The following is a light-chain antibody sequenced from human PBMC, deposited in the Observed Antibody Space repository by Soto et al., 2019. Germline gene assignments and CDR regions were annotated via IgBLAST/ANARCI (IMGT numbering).Light chain of an antibody. Sequence: CRASQSVSNYLAWYQQKPGQAPRLLISDASNRATGIPARFSGSGSGTDFTLTLSSLEPEDFAVYYCHQRQYWPPITFGQGTRLEIK. CDR1: QSVSNY. CDR2: DAS. V-gene: IGKV3-11*01. J-gene: IGKJ5*01. CDR3: HQRQYWPPIT.